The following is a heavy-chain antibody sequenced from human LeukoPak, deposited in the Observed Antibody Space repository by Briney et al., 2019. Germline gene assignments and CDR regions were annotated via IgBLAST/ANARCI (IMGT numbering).Heavy chain of an antibody. V-gene: IGHV3-23*01. CDR1: GFTFSSYA. Sequence: PGGSLRLSCAASGFTFSSYAMSWVRQAPGEGLEWVSVISGGGGSTYYADSVKGRFTISRDNSMNTLYLQMNSLRAEDTAIYYCAKTLGQLVIASQSWFDPWGQGTLLTVSS. D-gene: IGHD6-13*01. CDR3: AKTLGQLVIASQSWFDP. CDR2: ISGGGGST. J-gene: IGHJ5*02.